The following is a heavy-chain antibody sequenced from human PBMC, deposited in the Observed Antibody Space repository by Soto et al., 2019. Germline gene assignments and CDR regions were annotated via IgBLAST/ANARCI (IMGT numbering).Heavy chain of an antibody. CDR3: ARGPGSPRYYNGMDV. D-gene: IGHD3-10*01. Sequence: GGSLRLSCAASGFTLSNHDMYWVRQATGKSLEWVSAIGIGGDTYYPASVKGRFTISRQNARNSLYLQMNNLRAGDTAVYYCARGPGSPRYYNGMDVWGQGTTVTVSS. J-gene: IGHJ6*02. V-gene: IGHV3-13*01. CDR1: GFTLSNHD. CDR2: IGIGGDT.